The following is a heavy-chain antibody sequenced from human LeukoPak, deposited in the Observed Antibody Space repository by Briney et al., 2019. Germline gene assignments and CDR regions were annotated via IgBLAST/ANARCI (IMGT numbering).Heavy chain of an antibody. D-gene: IGHD3-9*01. Sequence: LETLSLTCTVSGGSVNSGSYSWTWMRQPPGMELEWIGYSYDSGSTNDNPSLKSRVTISVDTSKNQFSLKLSSVTAAVTAVYYCARVSIYDILTGYYLGGATFDYWGQGTLVTVSS. CDR2: SYDSGST. V-gene: IGHV4-61*01. CDR1: GGSVNSGSYS. CDR3: ARVSIYDILTGYYLGGATFDY. J-gene: IGHJ4*02.